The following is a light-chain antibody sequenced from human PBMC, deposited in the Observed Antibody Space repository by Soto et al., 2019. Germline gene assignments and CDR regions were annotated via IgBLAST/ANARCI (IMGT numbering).Light chain of an antibody. CDR1: QSISSW. J-gene: IGKJ2*01. CDR3: HQYDDGPYT. CDR2: GAS. Sequence: MTQSPSTLSASVGDRVTITCRASQSISSWLAWYQQIPGQTPRLLIYGASTRATTIPVRFSGSGSGTEFTLTISSLQSEDFAVYYCHQYDDGPYTFGQGPRWIS. V-gene: IGKV3-15*01.